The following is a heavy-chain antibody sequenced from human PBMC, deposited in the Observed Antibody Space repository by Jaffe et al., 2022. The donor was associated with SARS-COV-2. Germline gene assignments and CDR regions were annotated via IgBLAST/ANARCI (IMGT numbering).Heavy chain of an antibody. CDR2: IRSKAYGGTT. Sequence: EVQLVESGGGLVQPGRSLRLSCTASGFTFGDYAMSWVRQAPGKGLEWVGFIRSKAYGGTTEYAASVKGRFTISRDDSKSIAYLQMNSLKTEDTAVYYCTRVVAAAGSLDYWGQGTLVTVSS. J-gene: IGHJ4*02. CDR1: GFTFGDYA. V-gene: IGHV3-49*04. D-gene: IGHD6-13*01. CDR3: TRVVAAAGSLDY.